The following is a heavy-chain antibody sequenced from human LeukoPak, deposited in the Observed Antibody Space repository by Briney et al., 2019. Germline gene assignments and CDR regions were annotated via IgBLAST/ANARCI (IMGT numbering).Heavy chain of an antibody. V-gene: IGHV4-39*07. CDR2: IYYSGST. J-gene: IGHJ4*02. Sequence: SETLSLTCTVSGGSISSSSYYWGWIRQPPGKGLEWIGSIYYSGSTYYNPSLKSRVTISVDTSKNQFSLKLSSVTAADTAVYYCAREGSKRGAPDYWGQGTLVTVSS. CDR3: AREGSKRGAPDY. CDR1: GGSISSSSYY. D-gene: IGHD3-10*01.